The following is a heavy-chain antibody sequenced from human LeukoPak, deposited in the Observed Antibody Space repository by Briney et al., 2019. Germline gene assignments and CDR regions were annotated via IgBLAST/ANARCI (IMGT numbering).Heavy chain of an antibody. CDR1: GFYFNPYW. D-gene: IGHD2-21*01. Sequence: GGSLRLSCVASGFYFNPYWMAWVRQAPGKGLEWVATISHDGYSTFYVDPVRGRFSISRDNAQNSLFLQMSSLRVDDTAVYYCAREYYSSFDYWGQGALVTVSS. CDR3: AREYYSSFDY. V-gene: IGHV3-7*01. CDR2: ISHDGYST. J-gene: IGHJ4*02.